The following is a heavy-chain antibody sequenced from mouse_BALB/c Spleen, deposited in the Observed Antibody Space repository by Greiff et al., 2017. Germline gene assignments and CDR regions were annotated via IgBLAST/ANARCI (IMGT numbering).Heavy chain of an antibody. D-gene: IGHD2-10*02. CDR3: AREGYGNYEDY. J-gene: IGHJ2*01. V-gene: IGHV5-17*02. CDR2: ISSGSSTI. CDR1: GFTFSSFG. Sequence: EVQGVESGGGLVQPGGSRKLSCAASGFTFSSFGMHWVRQAPEKGLECVAYISSGSSTIYYADTVKGRFTISRDNPKNTLFLQMTSLRSEDTAMYYCAREGYGNYEDYWGQGTTLTVSS.